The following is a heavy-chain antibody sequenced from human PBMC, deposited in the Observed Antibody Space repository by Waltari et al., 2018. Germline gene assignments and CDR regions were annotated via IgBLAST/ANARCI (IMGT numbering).Heavy chain of an antibody. CDR2: ISWNSGSI. CDR1: GFTFDDYA. CDR3: AKGFGELLISGFDY. J-gene: IGHJ4*02. D-gene: IGHD3-10*01. Sequence: EVQLVESGGGLVQPGRSLRLSCAASGFTFDDYAMQWVRQAPGKGLEWVSGISWNSGSIGYADSVKGRFTISRDNAKNSLYLQMNSLRAEDMALYYCAKGFGELLISGFDYWGQGTLVTVSS. V-gene: IGHV3-9*03.